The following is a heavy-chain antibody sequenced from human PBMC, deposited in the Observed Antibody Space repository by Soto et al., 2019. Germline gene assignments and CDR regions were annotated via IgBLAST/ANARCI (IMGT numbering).Heavy chain of an antibody. CDR2: ISGYNGNT. J-gene: IGHJ4*02. V-gene: IGHV1-18*01. Sequence: ASVKVSCKASGYTFTTYGIDWVRQAPGQGLEWMGWISGYNGNTNYAQKLQGRVTMTSDTSTNTAYMELRSLRSDDTAVYYCARAYGNYGPDYWGQGTLVTVSS. CDR1: GYTFTTYG. D-gene: IGHD4-17*01. CDR3: ARAYGNYGPDY.